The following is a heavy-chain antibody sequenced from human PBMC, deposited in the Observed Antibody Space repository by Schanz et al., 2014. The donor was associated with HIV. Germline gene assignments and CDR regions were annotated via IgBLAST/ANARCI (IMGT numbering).Heavy chain of an antibody. CDR2: ISESGGRT. CDR3: AKAGLFFGQLWLGCFDY. J-gene: IGHJ4*02. Sequence: EVQVVESGGGLVQPGGSLRLSCAASGFTFSDYAMTWVRQAPGKGLEWVSSISESGGRTYYADSVNGRFTISRDNSKNTLYLQMNNLKTEDTAVYYCAKAGLFFGQLWLGCFDYWGQGAQVTVSS. D-gene: IGHD5-18*01. CDR1: GFTFSDYA. V-gene: IGHV3-23*04.